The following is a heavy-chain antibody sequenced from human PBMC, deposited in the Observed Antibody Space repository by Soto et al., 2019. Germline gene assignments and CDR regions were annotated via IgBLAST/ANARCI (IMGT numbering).Heavy chain of an antibody. D-gene: IGHD1-7*01. CDR1: GYTFTSYG. CDR3: AATPGTTGVPVVVDV. CDR2: ISAYNGNT. Sequence: QVQLVQSGAEVKKPGASVKVSCKASGYTFTSYGISWVRQAPGQRLEWMGWISAYNGNTNYAQKLQGRVTMTTDTSTSAAYMELRSLGSDDTAVYYCAATPGTTGVPVVVDVWGQGTTVTVSS. J-gene: IGHJ6*01. V-gene: IGHV1-18*04.